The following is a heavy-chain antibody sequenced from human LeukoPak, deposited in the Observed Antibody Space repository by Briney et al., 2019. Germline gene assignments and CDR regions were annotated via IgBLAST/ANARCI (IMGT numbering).Heavy chain of an antibody. D-gene: IGHD3-3*01. CDR1: GFTFSSYW. V-gene: IGHV3-7*01. CDR3: ARDSRGYDFWSGYSLDGMDV. J-gene: IGHJ6*02. Sequence: GGSLRLSCAASGFTFSSYWMSWVRQAPGKGLEWVANIKQDGSGKYYVDSVKGRFTISRDNAKNSLYLQMNSLRAEDTAVYYCARDSRGYDFWSGYSLDGMDVWGQGTTITVSS. CDR2: IKQDGSGK.